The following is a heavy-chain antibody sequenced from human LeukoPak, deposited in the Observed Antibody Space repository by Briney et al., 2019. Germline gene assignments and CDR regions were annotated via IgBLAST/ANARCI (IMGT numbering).Heavy chain of an antibody. CDR1: GYSLTSYA. Sequence: ASVKVSCKASGYSLTSYALNWVRQAPGQGFEWMGWINPNSGGTNYAQKFQGRVTMTRDTSISTAYMELSRLRSDDTAVYYCARDGRYCSSTSCYSFDYWGQGTLVTVSS. CDR2: INPNSGGT. V-gene: IGHV1-2*02. CDR3: ARDGRYCSSTSCYSFDY. D-gene: IGHD2-2*01. J-gene: IGHJ4*02.